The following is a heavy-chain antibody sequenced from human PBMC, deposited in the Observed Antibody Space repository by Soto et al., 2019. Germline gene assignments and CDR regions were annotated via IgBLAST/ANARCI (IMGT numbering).Heavy chain of an antibody. V-gene: IGHV3-23*01. J-gene: IGHJ3*02. CDR3: AKEWDMIVIPIGGGAFDI. Sequence: EVQLLESGGGLVQPGESLRLSCAASGFTFSSSAMNCVRQAPVKWPEWVSLISGSGGSTFYARSVKGRFTISRDNSKNTLYLQMNSLRAEDTAVYYWAKEWDMIVIPIGGGAFDIGGQGPMVTVSP. CDR1: GFTFSSSA. D-gene: IGHD3-22*01. CDR2: ISGSGGST.